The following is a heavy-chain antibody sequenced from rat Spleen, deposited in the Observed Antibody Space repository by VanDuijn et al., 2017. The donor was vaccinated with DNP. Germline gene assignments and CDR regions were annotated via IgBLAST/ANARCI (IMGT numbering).Heavy chain of an antibody. CDR2: ISFSGGT. Sequence: EVQLQESGPGLVKPSQSLSLTCSVTGYSITISYRWNWIRKFPGNKMEWIGHISFSGGTNYNPSLKSRISITRDTSKNQFFLQLNSVTGEDTATYSCARSNTWYVDFWGPGTMVTVSS. D-gene: IGHD3-8*01. CDR1: GYSITISY. CDR3: ARSNTWYVDF. J-gene: IGHJ1*01. V-gene: IGHV3-1*01.